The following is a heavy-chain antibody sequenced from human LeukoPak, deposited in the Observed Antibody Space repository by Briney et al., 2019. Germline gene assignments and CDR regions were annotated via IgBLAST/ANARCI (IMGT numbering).Heavy chain of an antibody. CDR1: GFTFSSYA. CDR2: ISGSGGST. CDR3: AKNLYAYKAAAVPDAFDI. D-gene: IGHD6-13*01. Sequence: GGSLRLSCAASGFTFSSYAMSWVRQAPGKGLEWVSAISGSGGSTYYADSVKGRFAISRDNSKNTLYLQMNSLRAEDTAVYYCAKNLYAYKAAAVPDAFDIWGQGTMVTVSS. V-gene: IGHV3-23*01. J-gene: IGHJ3*02.